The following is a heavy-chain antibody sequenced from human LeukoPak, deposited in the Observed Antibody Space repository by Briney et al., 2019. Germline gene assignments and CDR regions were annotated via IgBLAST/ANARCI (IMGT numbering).Heavy chain of an antibody. Sequence: GASVKVSCKASGGTFSSYAISWVRQAPGQGLEWMGRIIPILGIANYAQKFQGRVTITADKSTSTAYMELSSLRAEDTAVYYCAREKTYVWGSYRYPFDYWGQGTLVTVSS. CDR1: GGTFSSYA. J-gene: IGHJ4*02. CDR3: AREKTYVWGSYRYPFDY. D-gene: IGHD3-16*02. CDR2: IIPILGIA. V-gene: IGHV1-69*04.